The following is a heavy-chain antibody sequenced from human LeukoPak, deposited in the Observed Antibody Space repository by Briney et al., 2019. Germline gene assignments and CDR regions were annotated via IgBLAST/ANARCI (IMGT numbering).Heavy chain of an antibody. CDR2: IYHSGST. J-gene: IGHJ4*02. D-gene: IGHD5-18*01. CDR3: ARARAGYSLRYFDY. Sequence: PSETLSLTCTVSGASITSSGYYWGWIRQPPGKGLEWIGTIYHSGSTYYNPSLKSRVTISVDTSKNQFSLKMRSVTAADTAVYFCARARAGYSLRYFDYWGQGTLVTVSS. CDR1: GASITSSGYY. V-gene: IGHV4-39*07.